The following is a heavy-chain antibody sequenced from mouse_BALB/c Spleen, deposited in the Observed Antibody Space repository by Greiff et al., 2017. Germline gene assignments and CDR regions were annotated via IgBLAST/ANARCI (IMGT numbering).Heavy chain of an antibody. V-gene: IGHV1S132*01. Sequence: QVQLQQSGAELVKPGASVKLSCKTSGYTFTSYWIQWVKQRPGQGLGWIGEIFPGTGTTYYHEKFKGKATLTIDTSSSTAYMQLSSLTSEDSAVYFCARGTRTMITTRTGHYFDDWGQGTTLTVSS. CDR2: IFPGTGTT. CDR1: GYTFTSYW. D-gene: IGHD2-4*01. J-gene: IGHJ2*01. CDR3: ARGTRTMITTRTGHYFDD.